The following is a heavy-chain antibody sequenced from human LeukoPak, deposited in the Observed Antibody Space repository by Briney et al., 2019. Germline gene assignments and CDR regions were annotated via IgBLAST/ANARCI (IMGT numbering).Heavy chain of an antibody. V-gene: IGHV3-53*01. CDR1: GFTVRTNY. CDR3: ARGVVAALDQDPSDY. CDR2: LYSAGDI. Sequence: GGSLRLSCAVSGFTVRTNYMSWVRQAPGKGLEWVSILYSAGDIYYVDSVKGRFTISRDNSRNTLYLQMNSLRVEDSAVYYCARGVVAALDQDPSDYWGQGTLVTVSS. D-gene: IGHD2-15*01. J-gene: IGHJ4*02.